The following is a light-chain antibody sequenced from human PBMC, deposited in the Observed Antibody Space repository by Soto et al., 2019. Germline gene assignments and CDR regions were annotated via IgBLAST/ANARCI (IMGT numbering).Light chain of an antibody. Sequence: QSALTQPASVSGSPGQTITISCTGSSSDVGGYDYVSWYQHHPGKAPKLMIYDVSDRPSGVSHRFSGSKSGNTASLTISGLQAEDEADYYCSSYAGSNNFVFGSGTKLTVL. CDR3: SSYAGSNNFV. CDR2: DVS. V-gene: IGLV2-14*01. J-gene: IGLJ1*01. CDR1: SSDVGGYDY.